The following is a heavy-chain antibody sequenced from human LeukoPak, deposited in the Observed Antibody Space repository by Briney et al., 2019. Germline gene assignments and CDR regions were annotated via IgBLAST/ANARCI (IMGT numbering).Heavy chain of an antibody. V-gene: IGHV4-59*11. CDR2: TGST. Sequence: PSETLSLTCTVSGGSISSHYWSWLRQPPGRGLEWIGYTGSTYYNPSLKSRVTISVDTSKNQFSLRLSSVTAADTAVYYCARRLGRGAWNWYFDLWGRGTLVTVSS. CDR3: ARRLGRGAWNWYFDL. CDR1: GGSISSHY. J-gene: IGHJ2*01. D-gene: IGHD7-27*01.